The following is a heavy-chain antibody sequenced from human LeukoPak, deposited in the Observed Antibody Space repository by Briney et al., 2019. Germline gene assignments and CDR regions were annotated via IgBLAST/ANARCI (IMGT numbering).Heavy chain of an antibody. J-gene: IGHJ4*02. CDR2: IYYSGST. Sequence: SETLSLTCTVSGGSISSGDYYWSWIRQPPGRGVEWIVYIYYSGSTYYNPSLKSRVTISVNTSKNQFSLKLSSVTAADTAVYYCARAEWELPFDYWGQGTLVTVSS. V-gene: IGHV4-30-4*08. D-gene: IGHD1-26*01. CDR3: ARAEWELPFDY. CDR1: GGSISSGDYY.